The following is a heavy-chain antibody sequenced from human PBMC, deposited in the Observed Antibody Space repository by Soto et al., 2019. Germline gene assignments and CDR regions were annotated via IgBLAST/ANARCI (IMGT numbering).Heavy chain of an antibody. V-gene: IGHV1-18*01. CDR1: GDAVTIYK. D-gene: IGHD2-2*01. CDR2: ISAYNGNT. Sequence: ASVKVEWKISGDAVTIYKIIWVRQAPGQGLEWMGWISAYNGNTNYAQKLQGRVTMTTDTSTSTAYMELRSLRSDDTAVYYCARDPIVVVPAAQTPFDYWGQGTLVTVSS. J-gene: IGHJ4*02. CDR3: ARDPIVVVPAAQTPFDY.